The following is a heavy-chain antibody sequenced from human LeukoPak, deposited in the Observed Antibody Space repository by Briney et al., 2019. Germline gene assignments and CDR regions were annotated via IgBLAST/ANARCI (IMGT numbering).Heavy chain of an antibody. J-gene: IGHJ4*02. Sequence: GGSMRLSCAASGFTFDDYAMHWVRQAPGKGLEWVSGISWSSGSIGCADSVKGRFTISRDNAKNSLYLLMNSLRAEDTALYYCAKDQTSGSYPIFDYWGQGTLVTVSS. V-gene: IGHV3-9*01. CDR3: AKDQTSGSYPIFDY. CDR2: ISWSSGSI. CDR1: GFTFDDYA. D-gene: IGHD1-26*01.